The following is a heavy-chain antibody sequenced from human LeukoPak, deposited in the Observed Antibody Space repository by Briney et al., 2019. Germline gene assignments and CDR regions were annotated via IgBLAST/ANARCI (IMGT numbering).Heavy chain of an antibody. D-gene: IGHD2-2*01. V-gene: IGHV7-4-1*02. CDR2: SNTNTGNP. CDR1: GYTFTSYA. J-gene: IGHJ3*01. CDR3: ARVPYGPYQGKAFEV. Sequence: ASVKVFCKASGYTFTSYAMNWVRQAPGQGLEWMGWSNTNTGNPTYAQGFTGRFVFSWDASVSTAYLQISSLEAEYTARYYCARVPYGPYQGKAFEVWGQGTMVTASS.